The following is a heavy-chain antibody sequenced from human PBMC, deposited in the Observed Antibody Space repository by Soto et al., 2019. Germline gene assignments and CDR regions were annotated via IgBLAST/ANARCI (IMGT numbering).Heavy chain of an antibody. V-gene: IGHV3-30*03. J-gene: IGHJ6*02. D-gene: IGHD2-21*02. CDR3: GGRKLVTSDYGIDI. CDR2: ISYDGSNK. Sequence: GGSLRLSCAASGVTFISYGMHWVRQATGKGLEWVAVISYDGSNKYYADSVKGRFTISRDNFKNTLYLQMNSLGAEDTAVYYCGGRKLVTSDYGIDIWGQGTMVTVSS. CDR1: GVTFISYG.